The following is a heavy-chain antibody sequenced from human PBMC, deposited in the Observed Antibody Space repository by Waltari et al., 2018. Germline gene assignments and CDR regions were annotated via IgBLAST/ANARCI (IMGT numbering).Heavy chain of an antibody. CDR2: FYTGGST. V-gene: IGHV3-53*01. Sequence: EVQLVESGGGLIQPGGSLRLSCAASGFTVSSNYMSWVRQAPGKGRELVSVFYTGGSTYYADSVKGRFTISRDNSKNTLYLQMNSLRAEDTAVYYCARGDGVRGVIFDYWGQGTLVTVSS. CDR1: GFTVSSNY. D-gene: IGHD3-10*01. J-gene: IGHJ4*02. CDR3: ARGDGVRGVIFDY.